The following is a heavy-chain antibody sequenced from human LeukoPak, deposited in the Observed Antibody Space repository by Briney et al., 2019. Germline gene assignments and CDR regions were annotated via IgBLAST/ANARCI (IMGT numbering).Heavy chain of an antibody. CDR3: ARGITMVRGVTRGNWFDP. CDR2: IYYSGST. CDR1: GGSISSYY. Sequence: SETLSLTCTVSGGSISSYYWSWIRQPPGKGLEWIGYIYYSGSTNYNPSLKSRVTVSVDTSKNQFSLKLSSVTAADTAVYYCARGITMVRGVTRGNWFDPWGQGTLVTVSS. J-gene: IGHJ5*02. V-gene: IGHV4-59*12. D-gene: IGHD3-10*01.